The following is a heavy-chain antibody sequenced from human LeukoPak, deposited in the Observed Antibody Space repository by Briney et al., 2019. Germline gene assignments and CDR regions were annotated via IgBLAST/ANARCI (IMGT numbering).Heavy chain of an antibody. V-gene: IGHV3-23*01. J-gene: IGHJ3*02. CDR1: GLTFINFG. CDR2: ISGSAVIT. CDR3: AKSRLSGINDAFDI. Sequence: GGSLRLSCAASGLTFINFGMTWVRQAPGKGLEWVSAISGSAVITFYADSVKGRFTISRDNSKNTLYLQMNSLRAEGTALYYCAKSRLSGINDAFDIWGQGTMVTVSS. D-gene: IGHD3-3*01.